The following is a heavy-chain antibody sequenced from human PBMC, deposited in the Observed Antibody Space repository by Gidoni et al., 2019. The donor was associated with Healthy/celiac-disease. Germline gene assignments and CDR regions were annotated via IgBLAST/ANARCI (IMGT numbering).Heavy chain of an antibody. Sequence: EVQLVESGGGLVQPGRSLRLSWAASGFTFDDYAMHWVRQAPGKGLEWVSGISWNSGSIGYADSVKGRVTISRDNAKNSLYLQMNSLRAEDTALYYCAKGSVYSGAFDIWGQGTMVTVSS. D-gene: IGHD6-13*01. CDR1: GFTFDDYA. V-gene: IGHV3-9*01. CDR2: ISWNSGSI. CDR3: AKGSVYSGAFDI. J-gene: IGHJ3*02.